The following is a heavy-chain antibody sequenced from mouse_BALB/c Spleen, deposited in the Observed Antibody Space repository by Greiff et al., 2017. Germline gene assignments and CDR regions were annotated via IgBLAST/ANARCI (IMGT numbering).Heavy chain of an antibody. J-gene: IGHJ2*01. Sequence: EVKLMESGGGLVQPGGSRKLSCAASGFTFSDYGMAWVRQAPGKGPEWVAFISNLAYSIYYADTVTGRFTISRENAKNTLYLEMSSLRSEDTAMYYCARVSLLLDYWGQGTTLTVSS. CDR2: ISNLAYSI. CDR3: ARVSLLLDY. CDR1: GFTFSDYG. D-gene: IGHD1-2*01. V-gene: IGHV5-15*02.